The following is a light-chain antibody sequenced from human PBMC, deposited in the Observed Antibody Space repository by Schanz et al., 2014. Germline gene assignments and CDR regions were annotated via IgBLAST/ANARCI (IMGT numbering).Light chain of an antibody. V-gene: IGKV1-5*01. CDR2: DAS. J-gene: IGKJ1*01. CDR1: QSISSW. CDR3: QQYSSSFPT. Sequence: DIQMTQSPSTLSASVGDRVTITCRASQSISSWLAWYQQKPGKAPKLLIYDASNLETGVPSRFSGSGSGTEFTLTINSLQPDDYATYYCQQYSSSFPTFGQGTKVEIK.